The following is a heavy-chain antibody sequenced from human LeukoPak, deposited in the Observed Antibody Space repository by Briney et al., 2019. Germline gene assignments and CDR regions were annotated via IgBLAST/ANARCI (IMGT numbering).Heavy chain of an antibody. Sequence: GRSLRLSCAASGFTFSSYAMHWVRQAPGKGLEWVAVISYDGSNKYYADSVKGRFTISRDNSKNTLYLQMNSLRAEDTAVYYCARAVAVEDGFDPWGQGTLVTVSS. CDR3: ARAVAVEDGFDP. J-gene: IGHJ5*02. D-gene: IGHD6-19*01. V-gene: IGHV3-30-3*01. CDR2: ISYDGSNK. CDR1: GFTFSSYA.